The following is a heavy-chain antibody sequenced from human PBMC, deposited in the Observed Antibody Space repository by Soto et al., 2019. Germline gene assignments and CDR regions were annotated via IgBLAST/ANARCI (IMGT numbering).Heavy chain of an antibody. J-gene: IGHJ6*02. D-gene: IGHD7-27*01. CDR2: IIPLFGTT. V-gene: IGHV1-69*01. CDR3: AAELGFGKRWVV. CDR1: GDTFKNCV. Sequence: QVQVVQSGVEVRRPGSSVKVSCKASGDTFKNCVISWVRQAPGQGLEWMGGIIPLFGTTDFAQRFQGRLTITTGESTTAAYMELSMLRSEDTATYSCAAELGFGKRWVVWGQGTTVIVSS.